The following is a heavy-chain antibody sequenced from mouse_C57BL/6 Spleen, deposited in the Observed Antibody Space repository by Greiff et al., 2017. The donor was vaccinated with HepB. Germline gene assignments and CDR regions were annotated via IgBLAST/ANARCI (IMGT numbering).Heavy chain of an antibody. CDR1: GYTFTGYW. V-gene: IGHV1-9*01. Sequence: QVQLKQSGAELMKPGASVKLSCKATGYTFTGYWIEWVKQRPGHGLEWIGEILPGSGSTNYNEKFKGKATFTADTSSNTAYMQLSSLTTEDSAIECCARLPIYYDHGGYFDYWGQGTTLTVSS. CDR2: ILPGSGST. CDR3: ARLPIYYDHGGYFDY. J-gene: IGHJ2*01. D-gene: IGHD2-4*01.